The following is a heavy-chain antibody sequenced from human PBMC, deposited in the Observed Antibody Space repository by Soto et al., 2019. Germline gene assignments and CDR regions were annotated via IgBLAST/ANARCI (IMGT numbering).Heavy chain of an antibody. D-gene: IGHD2-15*01. V-gene: IGHV1-24*01. CDR3: ATDSKGLGYCSGGSCYSLGAYFDY. CDR2: FDPEDGET. CDR1: GYTLTEIS. J-gene: IGHJ4*02. Sequence: ASVKVSCKVSGYTLTEISMQWVRQAPGKGLEWMGGFDPEDGETIYAQKVQGRVTMTEDTSTDTAYMELSSLRSEDTAVYYCATDSKGLGYCSGGSCYSLGAYFDYWGQGTLVTVSS.